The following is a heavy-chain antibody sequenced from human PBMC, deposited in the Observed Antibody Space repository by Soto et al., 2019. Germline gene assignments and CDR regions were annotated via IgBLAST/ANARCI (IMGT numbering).Heavy chain of an antibody. CDR3: ARLSDSGSYGFDY. CDR1: GGSISSSSYY. V-gene: IGHV4-39*01. Sequence: QLQLQESGPGLVKPSETLSLTCTVSGGSISSSSYYWGWIRQPPGKGLEWIGSIYYSGSTYYNPSLKSRVTISGDTSTNQSSLQLSSVTPADTAVYYCARLSDSGSYGFDYWGQGTLVTVSS. J-gene: IGHJ4*02. D-gene: IGHD1-26*01. CDR2: IYYSGST.